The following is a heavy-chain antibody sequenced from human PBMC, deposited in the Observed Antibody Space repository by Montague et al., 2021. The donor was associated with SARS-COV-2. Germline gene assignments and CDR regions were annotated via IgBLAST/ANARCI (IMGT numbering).Heavy chain of an antibody. D-gene: IGHD2-15*01. Sequence: SETLSLTCTVSGGSISSYYWSWIRQPPGKGLEWIGYIDYSGSTNYNPSLKSRVTISVDTSKNQFSLKLSSVTAADTAVYYCARHPIGSFPRYGMDVWGQGTTVTVSS. J-gene: IGHJ6*02. CDR2: IDYSGST. CDR1: GGSISSYY. CDR3: ARHPIGSFPRYGMDV. V-gene: IGHV4-59*08.